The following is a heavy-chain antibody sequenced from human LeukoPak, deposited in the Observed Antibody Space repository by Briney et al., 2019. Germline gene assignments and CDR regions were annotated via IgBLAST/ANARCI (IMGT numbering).Heavy chain of an antibody. V-gene: IGHV4-34*01. CDR1: GGSFSGCY. CDR3: ARDVGYSSSSGAFDY. CDR2: INHSGST. D-gene: IGHD6-6*01. J-gene: IGHJ4*02. Sequence: PSETLSLTCAVYGGSFSGCYWSWIRQPPGKGLEWIGEINHSGSTNYNPSLKSRVTISVDTSKNQFSLKLSSVTAADTAVYYCARDVGYSSSSGAFDYWGQGTLVTASS.